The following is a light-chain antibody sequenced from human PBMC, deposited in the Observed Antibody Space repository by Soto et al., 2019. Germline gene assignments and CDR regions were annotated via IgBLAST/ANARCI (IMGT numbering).Light chain of an antibody. Sequence: EIVLTQSPATLSLSPGERATLSCRASQSVSSYLAWYQQKPGQAPRLLIYDTSNRATGIPARFSGSGSGTDFTLTINNLDPEDFAVYYCHQRSSWPITFGQGTRLEIK. J-gene: IGKJ5*01. V-gene: IGKV3-11*01. CDR3: HQRSSWPIT. CDR1: QSVSSY. CDR2: DTS.